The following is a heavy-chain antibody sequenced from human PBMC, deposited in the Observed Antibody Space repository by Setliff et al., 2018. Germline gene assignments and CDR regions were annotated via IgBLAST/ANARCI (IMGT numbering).Heavy chain of an antibody. CDR1: GGSISSSSYY. CDR3: VRRPSGGWFLNWFDP. J-gene: IGHJ5*02. V-gene: IGHV4-39*01. D-gene: IGHD6-19*01. CDR2: IYYSGST. Sequence: NPSETLSLTCTVSGGSISSSSYYWGWIRQPPGKGLEWIGSIYYSGSTYYNPSLKSRVTISVDTSKNQFSLKLSSVTAADTAVYYCVRRPSGGWFLNWFDPWGQGTLVTVSS.